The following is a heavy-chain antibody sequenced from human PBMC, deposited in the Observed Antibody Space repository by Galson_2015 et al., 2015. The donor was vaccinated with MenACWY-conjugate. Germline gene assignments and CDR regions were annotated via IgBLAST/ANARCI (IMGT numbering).Heavy chain of an antibody. Sequence: SLRLSCAASGFAFSNYNLHWVRQAPGKGLEYVAAIRGSGDGTYYADSVKGRFTISRDNSKNTLSLHMSNLRTEDTAVYYCVVNSYGSWGQGTLVTVSS. V-gene: IGHV3-64D*06. CDR2: IRGSGDGT. CDR3: VVNSYGS. J-gene: IGHJ4*02. CDR1: GFAFSNYN. D-gene: IGHD2/OR15-2a*01.